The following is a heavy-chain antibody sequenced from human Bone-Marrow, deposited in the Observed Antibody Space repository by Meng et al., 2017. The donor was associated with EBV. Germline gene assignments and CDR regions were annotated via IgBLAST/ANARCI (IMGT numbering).Heavy chain of an antibody. J-gene: IGHJ4*01. CDR1: GISAYW. D-gene: IGHD1-26*01. CDR2: INEDGSVI. CDR3: AKDCFGARDY. V-gene: IGHV3-74*01. Sequence: AQVKESGGGLVPPGGSLRLSCVGSGISAYWMHWVRQVPGKGLVWVSRINEDGSVINYADSVKGRFTISRDNAKNTVSLQMNSLRAEDTAVYYCAKDCFGARDYWGRNPGHRLL.